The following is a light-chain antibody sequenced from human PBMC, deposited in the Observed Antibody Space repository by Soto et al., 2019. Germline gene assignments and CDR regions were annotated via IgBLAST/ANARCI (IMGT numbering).Light chain of an antibody. J-gene: IGLJ1*01. CDR2: GNT. Sequence: QSVLTQPPSVSGAPGQRVTISCTGSTSNIGAGYDVHWYQQLPGTAPKVLIYGNTNRPSGVPDRFSGSKSDTSASLAITGLQAEDEADYYCQSYDSSLNNHVFGTGTKVTVL. V-gene: IGLV1-40*01. CDR1: TSNIGAGYD. CDR3: QSYDSSLNNHV.